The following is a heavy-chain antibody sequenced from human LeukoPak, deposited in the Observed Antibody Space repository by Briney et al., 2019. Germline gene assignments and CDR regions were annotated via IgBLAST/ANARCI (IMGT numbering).Heavy chain of an antibody. J-gene: IGHJ5*02. CDR1: GGTFSSYA. D-gene: IGHD3-22*01. Sequence: SVKVSCKASGGTFSSYAISWVRQAPGQGLEWMGRIIPIFGTANYAQKFQGRVTITTDESTSTAYMELRSLRSDDTAVYYCARAYYYDSSGYGTFDPWGQGTLVTVSS. V-gene: IGHV1-69*05. CDR3: ARAYYYDSSGYGTFDP. CDR2: IIPIFGTA.